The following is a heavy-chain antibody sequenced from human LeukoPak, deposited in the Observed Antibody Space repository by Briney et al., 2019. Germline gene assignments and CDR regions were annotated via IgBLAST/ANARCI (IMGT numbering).Heavy chain of an antibody. CDR3: ARSSIDCSSTSCYWGDNWFDP. CDR1: GGSLSSSNW. J-gene: IGHJ5*02. Sequence: SGTLSLTCAVSGGSLSSSNWWSWVRQPPGKGLEWIGEIYHSGSTNYNPSLKSRVTISVDKSKNQFSLKLSSVTAADTAVYYCARSSIDCSSTSCYWGDNWFDPWGQGTLVTVSS. CDR2: IYHSGST. V-gene: IGHV4-4*02. D-gene: IGHD2-2*01.